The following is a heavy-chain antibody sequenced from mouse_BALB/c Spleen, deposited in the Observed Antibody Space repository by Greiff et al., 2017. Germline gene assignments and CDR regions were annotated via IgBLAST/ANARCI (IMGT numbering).Heavy chain of an antibody. J-gene: IGHJ3*01. CDR2: IRNKANGYTT. Sequence: EVKLVESGGGLVQPGGSLRLSCATSGFTFTDYYMSWVRQPPGKALEWLGFIRNKANGYTTEYSASVKGRFTISRDNSQSILYLQMNTLRAEDSATYYCARDNGHWGQGTLVTVSA. CDR1: GFTFTDYY. V-gene: IGHV7-3*02. CDR3: ARDNGH.